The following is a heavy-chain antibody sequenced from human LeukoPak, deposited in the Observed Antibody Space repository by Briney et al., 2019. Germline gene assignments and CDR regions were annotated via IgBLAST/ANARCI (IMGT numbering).Heavy chain of an antibody. D-gene: IGHD3-3*01. CDR3: ARSRITTGIHWFDP. CDR1: GYSFTTYW. V-gene: IGHV5-51*01. CDR2: IYLGDSDT. J-gene: IGHJ5*02. Sequence: GESLKISCKGSGYSFTTYWIGWVRQMPGKGLEWMGIIYLGDSDTRYSPSFQGQVTISVDKSISTAYLQRSSLKASDTAMYYCARSRITTGIHWFDPWGQGTLVTVSS.